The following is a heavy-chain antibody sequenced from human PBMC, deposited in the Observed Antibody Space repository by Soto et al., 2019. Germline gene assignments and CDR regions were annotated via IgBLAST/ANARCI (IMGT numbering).Heavy chain of an antibody. Sequence: PXGSLRLSCAAAGFTFSDYYMSWIRQAPGKGLEWVSYISSSSSYTNYADSVKGRFTISRDNAKNSLYLQMNSLRAEDTAVYYCARGLTTGYWYFDLWGRGPLVTVSS. CDR2: ISSSSSYT. J-gene: IGHJ2*01. CDR3: ARGLTTGYWYFDL. D-gene: IGHD1-1*01. V-gene: IGHV3-11*06. CDR1: GFTFSDYY.